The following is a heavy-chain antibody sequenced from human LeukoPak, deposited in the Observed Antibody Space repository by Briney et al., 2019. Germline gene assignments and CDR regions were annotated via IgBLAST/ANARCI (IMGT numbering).Heavy chain of an antibody. J-gene: IGHJ4*02. CDR3: ARLLCSSLCGDIDY. D-gene: IGHD3-10*02. CDR1: GYSFTTYW. CDR2: IYPGDSDT. V-gene: IGHV5-51*01. Sequence: GESLKISCKGSGYSFTTYWIGWVRQMPGKGLEWMGIIYPGDSDTRYSPSFQGQVTISADKSISTAYLQWSSLKASDAAMYYCARLLCSSLCGDIDYWGQGTLVTVSS.